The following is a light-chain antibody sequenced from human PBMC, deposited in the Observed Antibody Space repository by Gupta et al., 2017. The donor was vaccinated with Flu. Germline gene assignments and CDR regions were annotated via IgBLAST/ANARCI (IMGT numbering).Light chain of an antibody. CDR2: DAS. Sequence: SLSVAPGDIDHLPCWASHSFSSSLLAWYQQKPGQAPRLLIYDASNRTAGIPDRFSGSGSGTDFTLTISRLEPEDFSVYYCQQYVGSPPWTFGQGTKLEI. V-gene: IGKV3D-20*01. CDR3: QQYVGSPPWT. CDR1: HSFSSSL. J-gene: IGKJ2*02.